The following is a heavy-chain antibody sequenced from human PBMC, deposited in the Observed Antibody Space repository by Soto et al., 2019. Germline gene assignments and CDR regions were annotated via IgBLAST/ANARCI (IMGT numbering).Heavy chain of an antibody. CDR3: ARHPTVTEYYFDY. CDR1: GGSISSGGYS. J-gene: IGHJ4*02. D-gene: IGHD4-17*01. V-gene: IGHV4-61*08. Sequence: NPSETLSLTCTVSGGSISSGGYSWTWIRQHPGKGLEWIGYIYYSGSANYNPSLKSRVTISVDTSKNQFSLKLSSVTAAYTAVYYCARHPTVTEYYFDYWGRGTLVTVSS. CDR2: IYYSGSA.